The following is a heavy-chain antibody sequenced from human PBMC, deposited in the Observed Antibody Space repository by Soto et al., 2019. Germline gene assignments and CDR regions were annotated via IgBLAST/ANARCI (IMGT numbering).Heavy chain of an antibody. CDR1: GGSISSGGYY. CDR3: ARSGHSGYDPTLDY. Sequence: QVQLQESGPGLVKPSQTLSLTCTVSGGSISSGGYYWSWIRQHPGKGLEWIGYIYYSGSTYYNPSVESRVTISVETSKNQFSLKVRSVTAADTAVYYCARSGHSGYDPTLDYWGQGTLVTVSS. V-gene: IGHV4-31*03. D-gene: IGHD5-12*01. CDR2: IYYSGST. J-gene: IGHJ4*02.